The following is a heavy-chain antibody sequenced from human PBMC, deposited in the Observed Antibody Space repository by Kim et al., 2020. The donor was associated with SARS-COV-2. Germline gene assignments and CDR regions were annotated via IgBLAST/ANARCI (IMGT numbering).Heavy chain of an antibody. J-gene: IGHJ5*02. V-gene: IGHV1-18*01. CDR2: ISAYNGNT. CDR3: ARDYDILTVKPPRNWFDP. CDR1: GYTFTSYG. Sequence: ASVKVSCKASGYTFTSYGISWVRQAPGQGLEWMGWISAYNGNTNYAQKLQGRVTMTTDTSTSTAYMELRSLRSDDTAVYYCARDYDILTVKPPRNWFDPWGQGTLVTVSS. D-gene: IGHD3-9*01.